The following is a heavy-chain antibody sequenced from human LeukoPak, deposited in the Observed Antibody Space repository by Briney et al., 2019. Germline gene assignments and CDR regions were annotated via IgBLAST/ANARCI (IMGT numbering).Heavy chain of an antibody. J-gene: IGHJ4*02. V-gene: IGHV3-23*01. CDR1: GFTFSSYA. Sequence: GGSLRLSCAASGFTFSSYAMSWLRHAPGKGLEWFSDISGSGGSTYYADFVKGRFTISRDNSKNTLYLQMNSLRAEDTAVYYCAKTRNTMVRGVYDYWGQGTLVTVSS. CDR2: ISGSGGST. CDR3: AKTRNTMVRGVYDY. D-gene: IGHD3-10*01.